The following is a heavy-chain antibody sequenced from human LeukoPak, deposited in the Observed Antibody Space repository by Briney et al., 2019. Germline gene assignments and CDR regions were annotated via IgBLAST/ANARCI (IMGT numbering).Heavy chain of an antibody. J-gene: IGHJ4*02. CDR3: ATEGGYGSPFGY. CDR1: GYTFTTYA. D-gene: IGHD3-10*01. Sequence: GASVKVSCKTAGYTFTTYAIHWVRQAPGQRLEWMGLINADDGNTRYSQRFQGRVTITRDTSANTAYMELSSLRSEDTAVYYCATEGGYGSPFGYWGQGTLVTVSS. V-gene: IGHV1-3*01. CDR2: INADDGNT.